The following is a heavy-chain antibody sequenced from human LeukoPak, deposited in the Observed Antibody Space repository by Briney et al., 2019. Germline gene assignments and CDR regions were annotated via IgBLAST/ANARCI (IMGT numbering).Heavy chain of an antibody. V-gene: IGHV1-18*04. Sequence: ASVKVSCKASGYTFTGYYMHWVRQAPGQGLEWMGWISAYNGNTNYAQKLQGRVTMTTDTSTSTAYMELRSLRSDDTAVYYCARVRGATVFDYWGQGTLVTVSS. D-gene: IGHD1-26*01. CDR3: ARVRGATVFDY. CDR1: GYTFTGYY. J-gene: IGHJ4*02. CDR2: ISAYNGNT.